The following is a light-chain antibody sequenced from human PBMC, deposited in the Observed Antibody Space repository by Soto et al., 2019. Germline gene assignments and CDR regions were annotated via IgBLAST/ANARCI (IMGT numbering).Light chain of an antibody. CDR2: AAS. J-gene: IGKJ1*01. CDR3: QQLSSYPRT. Sequence: DIQLTQSPSFLSASVGDRVTITCRVSQDISRYLAWYQQKPGKAPNLLIYAASTLQSGVPSRFSGSGSGTEFTLTISSLQPEDFATYYCQQLSSYPRTFGQGTKVEIK. CDR1: QDISRY. V-gene: IGKV1-9*01.